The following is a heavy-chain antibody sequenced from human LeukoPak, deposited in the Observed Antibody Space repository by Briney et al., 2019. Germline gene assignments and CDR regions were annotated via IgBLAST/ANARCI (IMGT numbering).Heavy chain of an antibody. J-gene: IGHJ5*02. CDR1: GFTFSSYA. V-gene: IGHV3-30*03. CDR3: ARATVTRWFDP. D-gene: IGHD4-17*01. Sequence: GGSPRLSCAASGFTFSSYAMSWVRQAPGKGLEWVAVISYDGSNKYYADSVKGRFTISRDNSKNTLYLQMNSLRAEDTAVYYCARATVTRWFDPWGQGTLVTVSS. CDR2: ISYDGSNK.